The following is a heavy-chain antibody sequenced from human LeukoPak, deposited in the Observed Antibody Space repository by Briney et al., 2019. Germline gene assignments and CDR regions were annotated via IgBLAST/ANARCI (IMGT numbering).Heavy chain of an antibody. Sequence: SVKVSCKASGGTFSCYAISWVRQAPGQGLEWMGRIIPILGIANYAQKFQGRVTITADKSTSTAYMELSSLRSDDTAVYYCARARNRSFVVWNSSGYYYFDYWGQGTLVTVSS. CDR2: IIPILGIA. D-gene: IGHD3-22*01. J-gene: IGHJ4*02. CDR3: ARARNRSFVVWNSSGYYYFDY. V-gene: IGHV1-69*04. CDR1: GGTFSCYA.